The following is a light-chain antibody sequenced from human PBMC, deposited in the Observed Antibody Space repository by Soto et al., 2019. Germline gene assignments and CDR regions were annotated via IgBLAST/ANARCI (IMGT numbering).Light chain of an antibody. V-gene: IGLV1-44*01. CDR3: AAWDESPNVPV. CDR2: SDN. Sequence: QSVLTQPPSASGTPGQRVTISCSGSNSNIGRNTVNWYQQFPGAAPNLLIHSDNQRPSGVPDRFSGSRSGTSASLAISGLQSEDEADYYCAAWDESPNVPVFFGGTKVTVL. J-gene: IGLJ3*02. CDR1: NSNIGRNT.